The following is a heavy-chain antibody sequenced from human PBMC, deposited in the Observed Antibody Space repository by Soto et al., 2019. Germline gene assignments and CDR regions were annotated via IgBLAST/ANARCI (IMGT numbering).Heavy chain of an antibody. J-gene: IGHJ6*02. Sequence: ASVKVSCKASGYTFTSYDINWVRQATGQGLEWMEWMNAYNGNTNYARKLQGRVTMTTDTSTSTAYMELRSLRSDDTAVYYCARHIVVVPAARSWYYYGMDVWGQGTTVTVSS. CDR1: GYTFTSYD. CDR2: MNAYNGNT. D-gene: IGHD2-2*01. CDR3: ARHIVVVPAARSWYYYGMDV. V-gene: IGHV1-18*01.